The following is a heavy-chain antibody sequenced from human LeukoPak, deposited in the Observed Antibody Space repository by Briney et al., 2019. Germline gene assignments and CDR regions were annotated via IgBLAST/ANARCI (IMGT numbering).Heavy chain of an antibody. D-gene: IGHD3-3*01. CDR1: GYTFTSYG. CDR2: ISAYNGNT. Sequence: ASVKVSCKASGYTFTSYGISWVRQAPGQGLEWMGWISAYNGNTNYAQKLQGRVTMTTDTSTSTAYMELRSLRSDDTAVYYCARGYYDFWSGSPFDYRGQGTLVTVSS. V-gene: IGHV1-18*01. CDR3: ARGYYDFWSGSPFDY. J-gene: IGHJ4*02.